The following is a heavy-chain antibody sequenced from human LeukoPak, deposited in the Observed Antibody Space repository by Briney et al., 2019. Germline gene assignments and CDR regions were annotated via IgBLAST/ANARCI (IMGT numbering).Heavy chain of an antibody. CDR3: AKEIGVTPAFYYYYYYGMDV. V-gene: IGHV3-30*01. Sequence: GGSLRLSCAASGFTFSSYAMHWVRQAPGKGLEWVAVISYDGSNKYYADSVKGRFTISRDNSKNTLYLQMNSLRAEDTAVYYCAKEIGVTPAFYYYYYYGMDVWGQGTTVTVSS. J-gene: IGHJ6*02. D-gene: IGHD2-21*02. CDR2: ISYDGSNK. CDR1: GFTFSSYA.